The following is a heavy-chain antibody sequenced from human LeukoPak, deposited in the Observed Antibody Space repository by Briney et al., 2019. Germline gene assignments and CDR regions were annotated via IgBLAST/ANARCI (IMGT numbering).Heavy chain of an antibody. J-gene: IGHJ4*02. Sequence: SETLSLTCAVYGGSFSGYYWNWIRQPPGKGLEWIGYIYYSGSSNYNPSLKSRVTISVDTSKNQFSLKLSSVTAADTAVYYCARGAPYYDIVTGYRIYYFDYWGQGTLVTVSS. CDR3: ARGAPYYDIVTGYRIYYFDY. CDR2: IYYSGSS. CDR1: GGSFSGYY. V-gene: IGHV4-59*01. D-gene: IGHD3-9*01.